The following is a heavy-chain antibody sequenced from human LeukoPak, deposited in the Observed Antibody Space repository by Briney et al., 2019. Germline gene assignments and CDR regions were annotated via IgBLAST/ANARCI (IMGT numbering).Heavy chain of an antibody. V-gene: IGHV1-46*01. CDR3: ARGVRNGELFRSWEVDL. CDR2: INPSGGST. D-gene: IGHD3-10*01. Sequence: ASVKVSCKASGYTFTSYYMHWVRQAPGQGLEWMGIINPSGGSTSYTQKFQGRVTMTRDTSTSTVYMELSSLRSEDTAVYCCARGVRNGELFRSWEVDLWGRGTLVTVSS. J-gene: IGHJ2*01. CDR1: GYTFTSYY.